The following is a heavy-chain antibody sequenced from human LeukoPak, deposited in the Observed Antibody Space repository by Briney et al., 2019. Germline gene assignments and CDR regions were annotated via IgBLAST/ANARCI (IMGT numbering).Heavy chain of an antibody. Sequence: GASVKVSCKASGYTFTTYYMHWVRQAPGQGLEWMGIINPSGDSTNYAQKFQGRVTMTRDTSTSTVYMDLSSLRSEDTAVYYYARGSSAAPGQASWFDPWGQGTLVTVSS. CDR1: GYTFTTYY. CDR3: ARGSSAAPGQASWFDP. D-gene: IGHD2-2*01. J-gene: IGHJ5*02. V-gene: IGHV1-46*01. CDR2: INPSGDST.